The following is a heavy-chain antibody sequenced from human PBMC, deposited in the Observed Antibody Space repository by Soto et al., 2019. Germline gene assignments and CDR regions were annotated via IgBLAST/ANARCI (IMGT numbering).Heavy chain of an antibody. CDR3: ARDLVLVPAAPKGQRHGMDV. D-gene: IGHD2-2*01. Sequence: SGTLSLTCTVSGGSVSSGSYYWSWIRQPPGKGLEWIGYIYYSGSTNYNPSLKSRVTISVDTSKNQFSLKLSSVTAADTAVYYCARDLVLVPAAPKGQRHGMDVWGQGTTDTVSS. CDR1: GGSVSSGSYY. J-gene: IGHJ6*02. V-gene: IGHV4-61*01. CDR2: IYYSGST.